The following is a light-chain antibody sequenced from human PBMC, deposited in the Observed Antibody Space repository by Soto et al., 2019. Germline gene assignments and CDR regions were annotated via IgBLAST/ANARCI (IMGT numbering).Light chain of an antibody. CDR2: EVN. J-gene: IGLJ2*01. V-gene: IGLV2-8*01. CDR3: SSYAGRDNYLI. Sequence: QSALTQPPSASGSPGQSVTISCTGTSSDVGGYNYVSWYQQHPGKAPKLMIYEVNERPSGVPDRFSGSKSGNTASLTVSGLQIEDEADYYCSSYAGRDNYLIIGGGTQLTVL. CDR1: SSDVGGYNY.